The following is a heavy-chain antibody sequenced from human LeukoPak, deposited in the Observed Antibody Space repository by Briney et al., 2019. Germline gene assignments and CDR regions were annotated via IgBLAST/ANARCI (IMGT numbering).Heavy chain of an antibody. CDR2: INRGDDST. Sequence: GGSLRLSCGVSGFTFSMYAMNWVRQAPGKGLEWVSGINRGDDSTYYADAVKGRFTISRDNSKHTLYLQMNSFRGEDTAVYYCAKGASSVAVAGTSYFDSWGQGTLVTVSS. CDR1: GFTFSMYA. V-gene: IGHV3-23*01. CDR3: AKGASSVAVAGTSYFDS. J-gene: IGHJ4*02. D-gene: IGHD6-19*01.